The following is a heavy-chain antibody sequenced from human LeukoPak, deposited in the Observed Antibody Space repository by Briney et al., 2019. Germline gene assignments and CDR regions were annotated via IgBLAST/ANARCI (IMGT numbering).Heavy chain of an antibody. CDR3: AGVQAPGYNFSGASFPLFDP. CDR1: GVTVIGTY. V-gene: IGHV3-53*01. CDR2: IYRGGTT. J-gene: IGHJ5*01. Sequence: GGSLRLSCAASGVTVIGTYMSWVRQAPGKGLEWVSVIYRGGTTYYADSVRGRFTISRDNSKNTLYLQMNNLRVEDTAVYYCAGVQAPGYNFSGASFPLFDPWGQGTLVTVSS. D-gene: IGHD3-3*01.